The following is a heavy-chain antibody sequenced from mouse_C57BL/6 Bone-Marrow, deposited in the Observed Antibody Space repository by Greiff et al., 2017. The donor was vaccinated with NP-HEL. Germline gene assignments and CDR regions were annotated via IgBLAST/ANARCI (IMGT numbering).Heavy chain of an antibody. V-gene: IGHV5-15*04. CDR3: ARRGKDYYAMDY. CDR2: ISNLAYSI. J-gene: IGHJ4*01. CDR1: GFTFSDYG. Sequence: DVHLVESGGGLVQPGGSLKLSCAASGFTFSDYGMAWVRQAPRKGPEWVAFISNLAYSIYYADTVTGRFTISRENAKNTLYLEMSSLRSEDTAMYYCARRGKDYYAMDYWGQGTSVTVSS. D-gene: IGHD1-3*01.